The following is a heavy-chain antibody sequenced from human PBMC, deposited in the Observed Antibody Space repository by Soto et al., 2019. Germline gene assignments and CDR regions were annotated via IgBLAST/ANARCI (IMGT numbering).Heavy chain of an antibody. Sequence: SETLFLTCTVSGGSLSSSYWSWIRQLPGEGLEWIGYIYYSGSTNYNPSLKSRVTISVDTSKNQFSLKLSSVTAADTAMYYCARHLLLYYYDSSGYYLRDAFDIWGKGTMVTVS. J-gene: IGHJ3*02. CDR1: GGSLSSSY. D-gene: IGHD3-22*01. V-gene: IGHV4-59*08. CDR3: ARHLLLYYYDSSGYYLRDAFDI. CDR2: IYYSGST.